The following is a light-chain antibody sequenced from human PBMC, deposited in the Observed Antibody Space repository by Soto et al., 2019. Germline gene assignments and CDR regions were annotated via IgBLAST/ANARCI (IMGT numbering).Light chain of an antibody. J-gene: IGKJ5*01. Sequence: PDTLSILPGARSTLSWRTSQSLSKNYIAWYQHRTGQAPRLLIYGASSRATGIPDRFSGIGSGAVFTLTIAGLEPADFAVYYCQQDDTSLPITFCQGT. CDR1: QSLSKNY. V-gene: IGKV3-20*01. CDR3: QQDDTSLPIT. CDR2: GAS.